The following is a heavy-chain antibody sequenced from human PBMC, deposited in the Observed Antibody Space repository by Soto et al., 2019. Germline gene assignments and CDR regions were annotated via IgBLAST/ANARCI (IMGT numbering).Heavy chain of an antibody. CDR2: IKQDGSEK. Sequence: GGSLRLSCAASGFTFSSYWMSWVRQAPGKGLGWVANIKQDGSEKYYVDSVKGRFTISRDNAKNSLYLQMNSLRAEDTAVYYCARVPGVVPAATSSRFDPWGQGTLVTVSS. J-gene: IGHJ5*02. V-gene: IGHV3-7*03. CDR3: ARVPGVVPAATSSRFDP. D-gene: IGHD2-2*01. CDR1: GFTFSSYW.